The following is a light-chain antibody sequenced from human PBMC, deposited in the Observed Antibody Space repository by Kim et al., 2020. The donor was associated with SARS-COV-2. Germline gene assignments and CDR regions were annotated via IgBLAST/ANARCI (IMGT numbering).Light chain of an antibody. CDR1: QSVSSSY. CDR2: GAS. J-gene: IGKJ2*01. Sequence: EIVLTQSPGTLSLSPGERTTLSCRASQSVSSSYLAWYQQKPGQAPRLLIYGASSRATGIPDRFSGSGSGTDFTFTISRLEPEDFAVYYCQQYGSSPYTFGKGTKLEI. V-gene: IGKV3-20*01. CDR3: QQYGSSPYT.